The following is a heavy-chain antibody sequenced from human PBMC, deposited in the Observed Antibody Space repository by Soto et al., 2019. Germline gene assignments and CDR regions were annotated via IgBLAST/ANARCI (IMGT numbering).Heavy chain of an antibody. V-gene: IGHV3-21*01. CDR2: ISSSSSYI. J-gene: IGHJ3*02. CDR3: ARDRYGSGWDLDAFDI. CDR1: GFTFSSYS. Sequence: GGSLRLSCAASGFTFSSYSMNWVRQAPGKGLEWVSSISSSSSYIYYADSVKGRFTISRDNAKNSLYLQMNSLRAEDTAVYYCARDRYGSGWDLDAFDIWGQGTMVTVSS. D-gene: IGHD6-19*01.